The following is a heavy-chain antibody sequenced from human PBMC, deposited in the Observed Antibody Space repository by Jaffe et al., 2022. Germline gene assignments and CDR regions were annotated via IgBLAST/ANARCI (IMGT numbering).Heavy chain of an antibody. J-gene: IGHJ3*02. CDR1: GFTFSSYE. CDR3: ARKHYGSGNDAFDI. CDR2: ISSSGSTI. Sequence: EVQLVESGGGLVQPGGSLRLSCAASGFTFSSYEMNWVRQAPGKGLEWVSYISSSGSTIYYADSVKGRFTISRDNAKNSLYLQMNSLRAEDTAVYYCARKHYGSGNDAFDIWGQGTMVTVSS. V-gene: IGHV3-48*03. D-gene: IGHD3-10*01.